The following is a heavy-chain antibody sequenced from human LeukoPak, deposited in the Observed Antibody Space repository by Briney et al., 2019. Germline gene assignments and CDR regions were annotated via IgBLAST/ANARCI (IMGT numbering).Heavy chain of an antibody. CDR1: GGSFSGYY. J-gene: IGHJ3*02. CDR2: INHSGST. D-gene: IGHD2-15*01. V-gene: IGHV4-34*01. CDR3: ARHREAVVVVAATRVGAFDI. Sequence: PSETLSLTCAVYGGSFSGYYWSWIRQPPGKGLEWIGEINHSGSTNYNPSLKSRVTISVDTSKNQFSLKLSSVTAADTAVYYCARHREAVVVVAATRVGAFDIWGQGTMVTVSS.